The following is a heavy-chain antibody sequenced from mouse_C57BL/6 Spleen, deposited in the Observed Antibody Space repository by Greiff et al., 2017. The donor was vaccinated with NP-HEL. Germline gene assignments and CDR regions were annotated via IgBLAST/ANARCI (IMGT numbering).Heavy chain of an antibody. J-gene: IGHJ4*01. CDR1: GYTFTSYT. Sequence: VQLQQSGAELARPGASVKMSCKASGYTFTSYTMHWVKQRPGQGLEWIGYINPSSGYTKYNQKFKDKATLTADKSSSTAYMQLSSLTSEDSAVYYCARRRGYDGYFAMDYWGQGTSVTVSS. CDR3: ARRRGYDGYFAMDY. V-gene: IGHV1-4*01. CDR2: INPSSGYT. D-gene: IGHD2-3*01.